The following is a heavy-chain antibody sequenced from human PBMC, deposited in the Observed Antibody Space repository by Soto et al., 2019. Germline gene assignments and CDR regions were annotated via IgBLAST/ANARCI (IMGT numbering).Heavy chain of an antibody. D-gene: IGHD3-3*01. J-gene: IGHJ4*02. CDR1: GDRFTSYA. V-gene: IGHV1-3*01. Sequence: GASVKLSCKACGDRFTSYAMHWVRQAPGQRLEWMGWINAGNGNTKYSQKFQGRVTITRDTSASTAYMELSSLRSEDTAVYYCARDRFLEWLFDYWGQGTLVTVSS. CDR3: ARDRFLEWLFDY. CDR2: INAGNGNT.